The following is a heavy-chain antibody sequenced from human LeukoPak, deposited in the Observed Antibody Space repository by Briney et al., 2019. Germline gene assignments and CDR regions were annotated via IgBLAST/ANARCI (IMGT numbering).Heavy chain of an antibody. V-gene: IGHV1-8*01. J-gene: IGHJ5*02. D-gene: IGHD6-13*01. CDR2: MNPNSGNT. Sequence: ASAKVSCKASGYTFTSYDINWVRQATGQGLEWMGWMNPNSGNTGYAQKFQGRVTMTRNTSISTAYMELSSLRSEDTAVYYCARGGEEYSSSWYRAVLIKFDPWGQGTLVTVSS. CDR1: GYTFTSYD. CDR3: ARGGEEYSSSWYRAVLIKFDP.